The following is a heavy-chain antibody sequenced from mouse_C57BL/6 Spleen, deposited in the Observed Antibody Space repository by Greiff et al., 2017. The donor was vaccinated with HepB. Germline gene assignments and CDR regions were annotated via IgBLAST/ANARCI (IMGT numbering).Heavy chain of an antibody. CDR3: ARSGDYGSSYRYFDV. V-gene: IGHV1-80*01. CDR1: GYAFSSYW. Sequence: VQLQQSGAELVKPGASVKISCKASGYAFSSYWMNWVKQRPGKGLEWIGQIYPGDGDTNYNGKFKGKATLTADKSSSTAYMQLSSLTSEDSAVYFCARSGDYGSSYRYFDVWGTGTTVTVSS. CDR2: IYPGDGDT. D-gene: IGHD1-1*01. J-gene: IGHJ1*03.